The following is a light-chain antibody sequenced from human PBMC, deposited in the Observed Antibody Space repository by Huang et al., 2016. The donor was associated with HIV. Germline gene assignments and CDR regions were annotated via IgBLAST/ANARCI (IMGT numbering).Light chain of an antibody. Sequence: EIVLTQSPGTLSLSPGERATLSCRASQSVSSNHLVWYQQRPGQAPRLLSYDTSTRATGIPDMFSGSGSGTDFTLTISRLEPEDLAVYYCQHYGSSLLTFGPGTKVHIK. CDR3: QHYGSSLLT. CDR2: DTS. CDR1: QSVSSNH. V-gene: IGKV3-20*01. J-gene: IGKJ3*01.